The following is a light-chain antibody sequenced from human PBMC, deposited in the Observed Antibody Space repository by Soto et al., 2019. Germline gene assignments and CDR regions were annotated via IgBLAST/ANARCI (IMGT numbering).Light chain of an antibody. CDR2: EGS. V-gene: IGLV2-23*01. Sequence: SVLTQPSSLSGSPGQSITISRTGNSREVGSYNLVSWYQQHPGKAPKLMIYEGSKRPSGVSNRFSGSKSGNTASLTISGLQAEDEADYYCCSYAGSSTSRVFGTGTKVTVL. CDR1: SREVGSYNL. CDR3: CSYAGSSTSRV. J-gene: IGLJ1*01.